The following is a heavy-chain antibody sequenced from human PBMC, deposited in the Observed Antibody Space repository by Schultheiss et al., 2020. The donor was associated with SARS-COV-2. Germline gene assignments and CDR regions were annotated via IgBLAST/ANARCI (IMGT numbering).Heavy chain of an antibody. J-gene: IGHJ4*02. CDR1: GDSITTYY. CDR2: LHYSGDT. CDR3: AGSGYRFGARW. Sequence: SQTLSLTCTVSGDSITTYYWSWFRQPPGKGLEWIGYLHYSGDTNSNPSLKSRVITSVHTSKNQFSLELTSVTAADTAVYYCAGSGYRFGARWWGQGTLVTVSS. V-gene: IGHV4-59*01. D-gene: IGHD5-18*01.